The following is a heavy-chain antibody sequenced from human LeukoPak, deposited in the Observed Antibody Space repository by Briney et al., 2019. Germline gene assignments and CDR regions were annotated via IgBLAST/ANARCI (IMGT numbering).Heavy chain of an antibody. CDR3: ARGRGGSYYVY. CDR1: GGSFSGYY. Sequence: SETLSLTCAVYGGSFSGYYWSWIRQPPGKGLEWIGEINHSGSTNCNPSLKSRVTISVDTSKNQFSLKLSSVTAADTAVYYCARGRGGSYYVYWGQGTLVTVSS. J-gene: IGHJ4*02. CDR2: INHSGST. D-gene: IGHD1-26*01. V-gene: IGHV4-34*01.